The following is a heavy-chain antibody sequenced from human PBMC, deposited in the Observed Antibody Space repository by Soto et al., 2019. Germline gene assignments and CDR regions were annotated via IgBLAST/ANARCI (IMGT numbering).Heavy chain of an antibody. CDR2: IYPGDSDT. Sequence: GESLKVSCKGSGYSFTSYWIGWGRQMPCKGLEWMGIIYPGDSDTRYSPSFQGQVTISADKSISTAYLQWSSLKASDTAMYYCARVRPIIAGAVDSFESWGRETMGTVSS. V-gene: IGHV5-51*01. D-gene: IGHD6-13*01. CDR1: GYSFTSYW. J-gene: IGHJ3*02. CDR3: ARVRPIIAGAVDSFES.